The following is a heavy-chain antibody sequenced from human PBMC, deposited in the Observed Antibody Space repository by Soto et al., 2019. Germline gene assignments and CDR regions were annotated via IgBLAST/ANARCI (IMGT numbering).Heavy chain of an antibody. CDR3: AKGYYSGYDLAYFDY. CDR1: GFSFDEYA. D-gene: IGHD5-12*01. J-gene: IGHJ4*02. Sequence: PGGSLRLSCAASGFSFDEYAMTWVCQAAGKGLEWVSAISGSGDNTYYADSVKGRFTISRDNSKNTLYLQLNSLRAEDTAVYYCAKGYYSGYDLAYFDYWGQGTLVTVSS. V-gene: IGHV3-23*01. CDR2: ISGSGDNT.